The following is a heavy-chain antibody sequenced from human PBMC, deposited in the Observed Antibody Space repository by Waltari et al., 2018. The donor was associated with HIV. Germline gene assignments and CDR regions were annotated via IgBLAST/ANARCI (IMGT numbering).Heavy chain of an antibody. V-gene: IGHV1-46*01. CDR1: GYTFTSYY. Sequence: QVQLVQSGAEVKKPGASVKVSCKASGYTFTSYYMHWVRQAPGQGLEWMGIINPSGGSTSYAQKFQGRVTMTRDTSTSTVYMELSSLRSEDTAVYYCAVATRQSNYYYGMDVWGQGTTVTVSS. D-gene: IGHD6-6*01. J-gene: IGHJ6*02. CDR3: AVATRQSNYYYGMDV. CDR2: INPSGGST.